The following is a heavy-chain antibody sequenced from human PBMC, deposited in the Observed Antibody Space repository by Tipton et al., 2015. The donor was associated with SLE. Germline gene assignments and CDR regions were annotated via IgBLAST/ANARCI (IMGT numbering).Heavy chain of an antibody. D-gene: IGHD6-25*01. Sequence: TLSLTCTVSGGSISSYYWSWIRQPPGKGLEWIGYIHYSGSTNYNPSLKSRVTISVDTSKNQFSLKLSSVTAADTAVYYCARAPSSGFYSDYWGQGTLVTVSS. CDR1: GGSISSYY. CDR2: IHYSGST. J-gene: IGHJ4*02. V-gene: IGHV4-59*01. CDR3: ARAPSSGFYSDY.